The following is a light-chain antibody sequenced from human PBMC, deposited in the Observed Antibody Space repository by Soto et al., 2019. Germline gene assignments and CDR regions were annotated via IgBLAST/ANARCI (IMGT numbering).Light chain of an antibody. J-gene: IGKJ4*01. CDR1: QSVSSY. CDR3: QQYGSSPLT. CDR2: ATS. V-gene: IGKV3-20*01. Sequence: EIVLTQSPATLSLSPGERATLSCRASQSVSSYLAWYQQRPGQPPRLLIYATSNRATGIPARFSGSGSGTDFTLTISRMEPEDFAVYYCQQYGSSPLTFGGGTKVDIK.